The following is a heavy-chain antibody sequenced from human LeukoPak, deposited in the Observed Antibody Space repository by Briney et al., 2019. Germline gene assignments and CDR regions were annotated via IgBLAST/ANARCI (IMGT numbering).Heavy chain of an antibody. Sequence: GGSLRLSCAGSGFTFSSYAMHWVRQAPGKGLEWVAVISYDGSNKYYADSVKGRFTISRDNSKNTLYLQMNSLRAEDTAVYYCARVATILRYYYYMDGWGKGTTVTVSS. CDR1: GFTFSSYA. J-gene: IGHJ6*03. D-gene: IGHD5-24*01. V-gene: IGHV3-30*04. CDR2: ISYDGSNK. CDR3: ARVATILRYYYYMDG.